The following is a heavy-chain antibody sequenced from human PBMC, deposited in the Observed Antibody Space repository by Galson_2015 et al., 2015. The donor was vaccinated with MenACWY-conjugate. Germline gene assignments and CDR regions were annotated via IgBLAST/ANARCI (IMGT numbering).Heavy chain of an antibody. Sequence: QSGAQVTKPGESLPISCTGSGFTFTSYWIAWVRQMPGKGLEWMGIIHPGNSDTRYSPSFQGQVTISADKSISTAYLQWSRRKASDTAIYFCARFDYGSGNYYFDHGGQGTLGTVSS. CDR2: IHPGNSDT. D-gene: IGHD3-10*01. J-gene: IGHJ4*02. CDR1: GFTFTSYW. CDR3: ARFDYGSGNYYFDH. V-gene: IGHV5-51*01.